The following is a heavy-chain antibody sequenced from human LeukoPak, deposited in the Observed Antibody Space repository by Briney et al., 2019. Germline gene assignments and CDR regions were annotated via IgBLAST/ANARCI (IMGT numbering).Heavy chain of an antibody. Sequence: ASVKVSCKTFGYPFTGYGLSWVRQAPGQGLEWMAWISGYNGDTRYAQKFQGRVTLTIDTPTTTAYMELRSLTSDDTAIYYCARRPGYDRRLSFLDLWGQGTLVTVSS. D-gene: IGHD5-12*01. CDR2: ISGYNGDT. CDR3: ARRPGYDRRLSFLDL. V-gene: IGHV1-18*01. CDR1: GYPFTGYG. J-gene: IGHJ5*02.